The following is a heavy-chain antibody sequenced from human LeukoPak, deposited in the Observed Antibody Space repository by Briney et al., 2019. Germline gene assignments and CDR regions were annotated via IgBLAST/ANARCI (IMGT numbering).Heavy chain of an antibody. CDR3: ARAGLGLYYDSSGYYSAAY. Sequence: ASVKVSCKASGGTFSSYAISWVRQAPGRGLEWMGGIIPIFGTANYAQKFQGRVTITADESTSTAYMELSSLRSEDTAVYYCARAGLGLYYDSSGYYSAAYWGQGTLVTVSS. V-gene: IGHV1-69*13. D-gene: IGHD3-22*01. CDR1: GGTFSSYA. J-gene: IGHJ4*02. CDR2: IIPIFGTA.